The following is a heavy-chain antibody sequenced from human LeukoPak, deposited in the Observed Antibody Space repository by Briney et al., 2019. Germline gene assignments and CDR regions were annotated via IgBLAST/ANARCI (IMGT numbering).Heavy chain of an antibody. D-gene: IGHD4-23*01. V-gene: IGHV1-46*02. Sequence: ASVKVSCKASGYTFNNHYMYWVRQAPGQGLEWMGVINPSGGSTSYAQKFQGRVTMTRDTSTRTVYMEVNSLRSEDTAVYYCARGRPHGNDYRGQGTLVTVSS. J-gene: IGHJ4*02. CDR2: INPSGGST. CDR3: ARGRPHGNDY. CDR1: GYTFNNHY.